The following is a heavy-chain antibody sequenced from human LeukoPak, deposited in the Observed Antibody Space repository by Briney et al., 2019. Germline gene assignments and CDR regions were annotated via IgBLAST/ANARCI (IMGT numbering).Heavy chain of an antibody. CDR2: IYYSGST. J-gene: IGHJ4*02. V-gene: IGHV4-39*01. D-gene: IGHD3-9*01. Sequence: GSLRLSCAASGFTVSSSYMSWVRQPPGKGLEWIGSIYYSGSTYYNPSLKSRVTISVDTSKNQFSLKLSSVTAADTAVYYCARLASGYDILTGYYTHFDYWGQGTLVTVSS. CDR1: GFTVSSSY. CDR3: ARLASGYDILTGYYTHFDY.